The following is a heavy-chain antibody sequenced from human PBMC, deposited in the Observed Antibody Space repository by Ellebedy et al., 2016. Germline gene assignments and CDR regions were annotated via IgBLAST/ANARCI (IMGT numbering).Heavy chain of an antibody. CDR1: GFTFSSYG. D-gene: IGHD3-10*01. CDR2: IWYDGSNK. Sequence: GESLKISXAASGFTFSSYGMHWVRQAPGKGLEWVAVIWYDGSNKYYADSVKGRFTISRDNSKNTLYLQMNSLRAEDTAVYYCARDSGSLDYWGQGTLVTVSS. CDR3: ARDSGSLDY. J-gene: IGHJ4*02. V-gene: IGHV3-33*01.